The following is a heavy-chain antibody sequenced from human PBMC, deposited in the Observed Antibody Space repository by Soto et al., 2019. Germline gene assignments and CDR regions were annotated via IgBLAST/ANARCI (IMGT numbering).Heavy chain of an antibody. V-gene: IGHV3-30*03. CDR3: ATDAGCLVTKYYYYLDD. D-gene: IGHD6-19*01. CDR2: ISYNGDNH. CDR1: RFSFSTYG. Sequence: GGTLRLSCAASRFSFSTYGMHWVRQAQGKGLDWVATISYNGDNHYYADSVKGRFTISRDNSKDTLYLQMNSLRAADTAAYYCATDAGCLVTKYYYYLDDWGQGTMVTVSS. J-gene: IGHJ6*02.